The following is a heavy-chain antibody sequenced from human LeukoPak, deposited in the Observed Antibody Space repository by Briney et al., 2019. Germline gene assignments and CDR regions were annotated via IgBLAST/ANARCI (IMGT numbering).Heavy chain of an antibody. CDR2: IYYSGST. D-gene: IGHD5-12*01. Sequence: SETLSLTCTVSGGSISSGGYYWSWIRQHPGKGLEWIGYIYYSGSTYYNPSLKSRVTISVDTSKNQFSLKLTSVTAADTAVYYCARHSRPGYGDYENAFDIWGQGTMVTVSS. CDR1: GGSISSGGYY. V-gene: IGHV4-31*03. J-gene: IGHJ3*02. CDR3: ARHSRPGYGDYENAFDI.